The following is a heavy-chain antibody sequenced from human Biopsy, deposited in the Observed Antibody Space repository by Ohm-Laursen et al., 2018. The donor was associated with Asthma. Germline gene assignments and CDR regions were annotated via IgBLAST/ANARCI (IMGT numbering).Heavy chain of an antibody. CDR3: AKVDPYSGYYFRVGARLLWFDP. D-gene: IGHD5-12*01. CDR2: INPNSGDT. CDR1: GYTFTDYS. J-gene: IGHJ5*02. Sequence: VASVKVSCKASGYTFTDYSIHWVRQAPGQGLEWMGRINPNSGDTKYAQRFQGRVTVTRDRSISTAYMELRSLTSDDTAVYYCAKVDPYSGYYFRVGARLLWFDPWGQGTLVTVSS. V-gene: IGHV1-2*06.